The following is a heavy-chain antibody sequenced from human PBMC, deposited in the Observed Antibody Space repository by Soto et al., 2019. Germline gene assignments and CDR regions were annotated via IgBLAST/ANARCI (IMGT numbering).Heavy chain of an antibody. V-gene: IGHV4-59*01. CDR3: ATGGGWLQNSNLRGLYFDY. J-gene: IGHJ4*02. Sequence: PSETLSLTCSASGGSIRGSYCSWIRQPPEKGLEWIASISYTGSATHNPSLKSRVSVSVDTTENQCSLKLTSVTAADTATYYCATGGGWLQNSNLRGLYFDYWGQGALVPVSS. CDR1: GGSIRGSY. CDR2: ISYTGSA. D-gene: IGHD6-19*01.